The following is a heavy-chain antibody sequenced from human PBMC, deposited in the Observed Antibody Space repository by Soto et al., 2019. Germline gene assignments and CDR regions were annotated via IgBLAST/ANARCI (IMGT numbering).Heavy chain of an antibody. CDR1: GFTFSYYG. CDR2: ISYDGTNK. Sequence: PGGSLRLSCAASGFTFSYYGMHWVRQAPGKGLEWVACISYDGTNKNYAESVKGRFTISRDNSKNTLYLQMNSLRAEDTAVFHCAKDLERYYKGSYYYGMDVWGQGTTVTVSS. CDR3: AKDLERYYKGSYYYGMDV. J-gene: IGHJ6*02. V-gene: IGHV3-30*18. D-gene: IGHD3-9*01.